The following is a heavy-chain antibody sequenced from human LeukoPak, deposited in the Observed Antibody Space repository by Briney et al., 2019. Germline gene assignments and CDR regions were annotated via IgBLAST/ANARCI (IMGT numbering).Heavy chain of an antibody. CDR3: ARALRNGWYWDFDY. V-gene: IGHV1-18*01. CDR2: ISAYNGNT. J-gene: IGHJ4*02. Sequence: ASVKASCKASGYTFTSYGISWVRQAPGQGLEWMGWISAYNGNTNYAQKLQGRVTMTTDTSTSTAYMELRSLRSDDTAVYYCARALRNGWYWDFDYWGQGTLVTVSS. CDR1: GYTFTSYG. D-gene: IGHD6-19*01.